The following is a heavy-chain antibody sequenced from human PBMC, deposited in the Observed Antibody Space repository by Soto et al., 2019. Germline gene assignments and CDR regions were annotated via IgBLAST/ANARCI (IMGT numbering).Heavy chain of an antibody. CDR2: IYYSGST. V-gene: IGHV4-39*01. J-gene: IGHJ6*02. D-gene: IGHD3-10*01. CDR1: GGTINSTSYY. Sequence: SETLSLTCTVSGGTINSTSYYWGWIRQPPGKGLEWIGSIYYSGSTYYNPSLKSRVTISVDTSKNEFSLKLSSVTAADTAVYYCASEDGSGTYYNGGTQYYYYYYGMDVWGQGTTVTVSS. CDR3: ASEDGSGTYYNGGTQYYYYYYGMDV.